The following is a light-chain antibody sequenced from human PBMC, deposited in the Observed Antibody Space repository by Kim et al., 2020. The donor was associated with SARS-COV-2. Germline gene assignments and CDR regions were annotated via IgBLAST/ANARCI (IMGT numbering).Light chain of an antibody. V-gene: IGLV1-47*01. CDR2: RNN. CDR3: AAWDDSLSGVV. Sequence: GQRVTISCSGSSSNIGSNYVYWYQQLQGTAPKPLIYRNNQRPSGVPDRFSGSKSGTSASLAISGLRSEDEADYYCAAWDDSLSGVVFGGGTQLTVL. J-gene: IGLJ2*01. CDR1: SSNIGSNY.